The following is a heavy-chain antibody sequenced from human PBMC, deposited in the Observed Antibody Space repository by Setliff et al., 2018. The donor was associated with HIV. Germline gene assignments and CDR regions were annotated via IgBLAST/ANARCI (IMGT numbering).Heavy chain of an antibody. J-gene: IGHJ3*01. V-gene: IGHV1-46*01. CDR2: IYPSGGST. Sequence: ASVKVSCKASGYTFTSYFIQWVRQAPGQGLEWMGIIYPSGGSTTYAPKFQGRVTMTRDTSTSTVYMDLSGLRSDDAAVYYCARVKGLRVRNWNDRPNASDLWGQGTMVTVSS. CDR3: ARVKGLRVRNWNDRPNASDL. CDR1: GYTFTSYF. D-gene: IGHD1-1*01.